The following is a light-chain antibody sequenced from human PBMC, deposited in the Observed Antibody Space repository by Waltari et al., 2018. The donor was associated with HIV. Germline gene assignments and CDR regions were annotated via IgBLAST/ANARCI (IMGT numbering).Light chain of an antibody. CDR1: QSISSY. CDR2: AAS. J-gene: IGKJ3*01. CDR3: QQSSTLGFT. Sequence: DIQMTQSPSSLSASVGDRVTITCRASQSISSYLNWYQQKPGKAPKLLIYAASSLQSGVPSRFSGSGSGTDFTLTISSLQPEDFATYYCQQSSTLGFTFGPGTKVDIK. V-gene: IGKV1-39*01.